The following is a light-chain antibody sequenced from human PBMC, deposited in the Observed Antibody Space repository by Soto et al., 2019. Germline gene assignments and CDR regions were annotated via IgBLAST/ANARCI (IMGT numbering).Light chain of an antibody. V-gene: IGKV3-20*01. CDR2: GAS. Sequence: EVVLTQSPGTLSLSPGERATLSCRASQSVSKYLAWYQQKPGQAPSLLIFGASSRATGIPDRFSGSGSGTDFTLTISRLEPEDFAVYFRHQYGTSPRAFGRGTKVDIK. CDR1: QSVSKY. CDR3: HQYGTSPRA. J-gene: IGKJ1*01.